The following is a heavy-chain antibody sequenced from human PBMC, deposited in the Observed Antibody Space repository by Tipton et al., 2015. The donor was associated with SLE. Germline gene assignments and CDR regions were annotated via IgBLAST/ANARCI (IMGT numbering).Heavy chain of an antibody. CDR1: GESISSASYY. CDR2: IYTTGST. J-gene: IGHJ4*02. V-gene: IGHV4-61*09. D-gene: IGHD4/OR15-4a*01. Sequence: TLSLTCTVSGESISSASYYWSWIRQPAGKGLEWIGHIYTTGSTNYSPSLKSRVTISFDTSETQFSLKLASVTIADTAVYYCARVSSGTNYAIESWGQGTLVTVSS. CDR3: ARVSSGTNYAIES.